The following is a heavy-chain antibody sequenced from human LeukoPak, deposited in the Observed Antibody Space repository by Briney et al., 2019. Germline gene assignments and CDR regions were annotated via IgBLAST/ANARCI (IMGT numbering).Heavy chain of an antibody. Sequence: SSGSYYWSWVRQAPGKGLEWVSAISGSGGSTYYADSVKGRFTISRDNSKNTLYLQMNSLRAEDTAVYYCAKVSFAAAALYYFDYWGQGTLVTVSS. J-gene: IGHJ4*02. V-gene: IGHV3-23*01. CDR3: AKVSFAAAALYYFDY. D-gene: IGHD6-6*01. CDR2: ISGSGGST. CDR1: SSGSYY.